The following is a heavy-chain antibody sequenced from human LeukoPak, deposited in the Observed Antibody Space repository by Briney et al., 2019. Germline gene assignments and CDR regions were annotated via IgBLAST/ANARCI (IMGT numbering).Heavy chain of an antibody. J-gene: IGHJ6*04. D-gene: IGHD3-10*01. Sequence: GGSLRLSCAASGFTFSSYWMHWVRQAPGKGLVWVSRINSDGSSTSYAGSVKGRFTISRDNAKNTLYLQMNSLRAEDTAVYYCARVEVELQAYGMDVWGKGTTVTVSS. V-gene: IGHV3-74*01. CDR1: GFTFSSYW. CDR2: INSDGSST. CDR3: ARVEVELQAYGMDV.